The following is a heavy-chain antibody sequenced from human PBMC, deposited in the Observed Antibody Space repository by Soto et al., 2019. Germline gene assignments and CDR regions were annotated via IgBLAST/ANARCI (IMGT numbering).Heavy chain of an antibody. CDR3: AREGSGSSTSFDY. D-gene: IGHD2-2*01. CDR1: GCNVSSTS. V-gene: IGHV3-66*01. CDR2: IYSGAGT. J-gene: IGHJ4*02. Sequence: VQLVESGGGLVQPGGSLRLSCAASGCNVSSTSMSWVRQAPGKGLEWVSVIYSGAGTHYAGSVKGRFTISRDTSKNTLYLQMNSLRVEETAVYYCAREGSGSSTSFDYWGQGTLVTVSS.